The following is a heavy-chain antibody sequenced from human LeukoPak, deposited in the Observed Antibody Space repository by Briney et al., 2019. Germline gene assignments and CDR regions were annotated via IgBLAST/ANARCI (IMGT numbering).Heavy chain of an antibody. CDR2: IHYTGAT. V-gene: IGHV4-34*01. D-gene: IGHD2-2*01. Sequence: SETLSLTCAAYGGSITGYYWSWIRQTPGRGLEWVGEIHYTGATSYNPSLKSRVTISVDTSKNQFSLKLSFVTAADTAVYYCARGVEYQLLFPLYFDYWGQGTLVTVSS. CDR1: GGSITGYY. CDR3: ARGVEYQLLFPLYFDY. J-gene: IGHJ4*02.